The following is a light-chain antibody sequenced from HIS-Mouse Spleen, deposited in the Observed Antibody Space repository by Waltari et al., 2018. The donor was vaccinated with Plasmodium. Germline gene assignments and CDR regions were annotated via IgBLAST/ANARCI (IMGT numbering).Light chain of an antibody. J-gene: IGLJ3*02. V-gene: IGLV1-47*01. Sequence: QSVLTQPPSASGTPGQRVTIPCSGSSSNIGSNYVYWYQQLPGTAPKLLIYRNNHRPSGVPDRFSGSKSGTSASLAISGLRSEDEADYYCAAWDDSLSGPWVFGGGTKLTVL. CDR2: RNN. CDR3: AAWDDSLSGPWV. CDR1: SSNIGSNY.